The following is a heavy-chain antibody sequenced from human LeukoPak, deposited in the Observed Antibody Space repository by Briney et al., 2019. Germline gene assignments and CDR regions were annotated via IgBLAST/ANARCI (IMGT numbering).Heavy chain of an antibody. J-gene: IGHJ6*02. Sequence: GASVKVSCKASGYTFTSYYMHWVRQAPGQGLEWMGIINPSGGSTGYAQKFQGRVTMTRDTSTSTVYMELSSLRSEDTAVYYCARDLRGYSYYYGMDVWGQGTTVTVYS. V-gene: IGHV1-46*01. D-gene: IGHD5-12*01. CDR2: INPSGGST. CDR3: ARDLRGYSYYYGMDV. CDR1: GYTFTSYY.